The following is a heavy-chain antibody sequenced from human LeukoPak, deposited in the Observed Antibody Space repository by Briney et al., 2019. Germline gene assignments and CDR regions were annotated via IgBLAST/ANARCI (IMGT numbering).Heavy chain of an antibody. CDR1: GYSFTSYW. Sequence: GESLKISCKGSGYSFTSYWIGWVRQMPGKGLEWMGIIYPGDSDTRYSPSFQGQVTISADKSISTAYLQWSSLKASDTAMYYCARLSSDIVLMVYARGAFDIWGQGTMVTVSS. CDR3: ARLSSDIVLMVYARGAFDI. D-gene: IGHD2-8*01. J-gene: IGHJ3*02. V-gene: IGHV5-51*01. CDR2: IYPGDSDT.